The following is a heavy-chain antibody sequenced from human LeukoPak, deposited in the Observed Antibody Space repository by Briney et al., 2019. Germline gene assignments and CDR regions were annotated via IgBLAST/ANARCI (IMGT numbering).Heavy chain of an antibody. CDR3: ARTPLPIAAAGTVLHDAFDI. CDR1: GFTFSSYS. V-gene: IGHV3-21*01. CDR2: ISSSSSYI. J-gene: IGHJ3*02. Sequence: GGSLRLSCAASGFTFSSYSMNWVRQAPGKGLEWVSSISSSSSYIYYADSVKGRFTISRDNAKNSLYLQMNSLRAEDTAVYYCARTPLPIAAAGTVLHDAFDIWGQGTMVTVSS. D-gene: IGHD6-13*01.